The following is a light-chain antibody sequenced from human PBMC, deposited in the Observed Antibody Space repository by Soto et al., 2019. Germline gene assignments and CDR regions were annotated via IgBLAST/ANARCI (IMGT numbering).Light chain of an antibody. Sequence: QSALTQPASVSGSPGQSITISCTGTSSDVGGYNYVSWYQQHPGKAPKLMIYEVSNRPSGVSNRFSVSKSGNTASLTISGLQAEGEADYYCSSYTNSSILVFGGGTKLTVL. CDR1: SSDVGGYNY. J-gene: IGLJ3*02. CDR2: EVS. CDR3: SSYTNSSILV. V-gene: IGLV2-14*01.